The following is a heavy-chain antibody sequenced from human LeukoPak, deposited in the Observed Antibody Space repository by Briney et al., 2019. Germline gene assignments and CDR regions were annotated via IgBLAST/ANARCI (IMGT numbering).Heavy chain of an antibody. CDR1: GGSISSGDYY. CDR2: IYYSGST. D-gene: IGHD2-15*01. V-gene: IGHV4-30-4*01. CDR3: ARGGDFDY. J-gene: IGHJ4*02. Sequence: PSETLSLTCTVSGGSISSGDYYRSWIRQPPGKGLEWIGYIYYSGSTYYNPSLKSRVTISVDMSKNQFSLKLSSVTAADTAVYYCARGGDFDYWGQGTLVTVSS.